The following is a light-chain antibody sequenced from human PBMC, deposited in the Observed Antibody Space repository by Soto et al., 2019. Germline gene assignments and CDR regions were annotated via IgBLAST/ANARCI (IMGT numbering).Light chain of an antibody. Sequence: IVLTQSPATLSLSPGERATLSCRASQSVNSYLAWYQQAPGQAPRLLIYDASTRATGIPARFGGSGSGTDFTLTISRLEPEDFAVYYCQQRSSGYTFGQGTKLEIK. CDR2: DAS. CDR1: QSVNSY. J-gene: IGKJ2*01. V-gene: IGKV3-11*01. CDR3: QQRSSGYT.